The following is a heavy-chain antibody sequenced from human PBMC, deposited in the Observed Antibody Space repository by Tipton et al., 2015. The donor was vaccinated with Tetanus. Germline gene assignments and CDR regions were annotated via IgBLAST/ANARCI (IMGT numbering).Heavy chain of an antibody. Sequence: RSLRLSCAASGFTFTRYAMHWVRQTPVKGLEWVAVITFDGSTKYYGDSVKGRFTLSRDNSQNTLFLQMNSLKVEDTAVYYCAREDGGPTLDYFDSWGQGVLVIVSS. V-gene: IGHV3-30-3*01. CDR3: AREDGGPTLDYFDS. CDR2: ITFDGSTK. D-gene: IGHD3-16*01. CDR1: GFTFTRYA. J-gene: IGHJ4*02.